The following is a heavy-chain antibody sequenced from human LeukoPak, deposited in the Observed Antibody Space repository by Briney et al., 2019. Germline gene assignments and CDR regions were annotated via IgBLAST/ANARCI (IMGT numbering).Heavy chain of an antibody. CDR1: GFSFTTLY. D-gene: IGHD2-2*02. CDR3: ARDPAYRPLQI. V-gene: IGHV3-7*01. J-gene: IGHJ3*02. Sequence: GGSLRLSCVASGFSFTTLYMSWVRQAPGKGLEGVAIIHPHGSQKSYIDSVKHRFTNSRDNSDHLLYLNMHNLRAEDTALYYCARDPAYRPLQIWAQGTVDTVPS. CDR2: IHPHGSQK.